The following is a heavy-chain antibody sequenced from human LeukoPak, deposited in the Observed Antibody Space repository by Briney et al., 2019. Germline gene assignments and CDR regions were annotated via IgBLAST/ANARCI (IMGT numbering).Heavy chain of an antibody. CDR1: GFTFSSYA. Sequence: GGSLRLSCAASGFTFSSYAMSWVRQAPGKGLEWVAFIRYDGSNKYYADSVKGRFTISRDNSKNTLYLQMNSLRAEDTAVYYCAKVVSYYDFWSGTHAWGQGTLVTVSS. V-gene: IGHV3-30*02. D-gene: IGHD3-3*01. CDR2: IRYDGSNK. J-gene: IGHJ5*02. CDR3: AKVVSYYDFWSGTHA.